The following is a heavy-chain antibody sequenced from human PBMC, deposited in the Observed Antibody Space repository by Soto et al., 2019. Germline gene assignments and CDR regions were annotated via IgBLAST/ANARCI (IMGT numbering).Heavy chain of an antibody. Sequence: QITLKESGPTLVKPTQTLTLTCTFSGFSLSSSGVAVGWIRQPPGKALEWLALLYWDDDMRYSPSLKSRLTITKDTSKNQVVLTMTNMDPVDTATYYGEHSRAGSGSYPSYFDYWGQGTLVTVSS. CDR2: LYWDDDM. D-gene: IGHD3-10*01. V-gene: IGHV2-5*02. CDR3: EHSRAGSGSYPSYFDY. CDR1: GFSLSSSGVA. J-gene: IGHJ4*02.